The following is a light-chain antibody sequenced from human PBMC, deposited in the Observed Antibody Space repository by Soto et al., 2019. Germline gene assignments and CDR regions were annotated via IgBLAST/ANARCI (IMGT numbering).Light chain of an antibody. CDR3: MQAVQTVPIT. V-gene: IGKV2-28*01. CDR2: LGS. J-gene: IGKJ5*01. CDR1: HILLHSNGNNY. Sequence: DIVMTHSPLSLPVTPVEPSSISCMSIHILLHSNGNNYLDWYLQKPGQSPHLLIYLGSNRASGVPDRFSGSGSGTFFTLTISRVEAEDIGVYYCMQAVQTVPITFGQGTRLEIK.